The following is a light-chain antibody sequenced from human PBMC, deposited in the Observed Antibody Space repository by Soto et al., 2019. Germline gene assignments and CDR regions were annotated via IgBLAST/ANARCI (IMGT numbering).Light chain of an antibody. CDR3: SSYTSTNHVV. V-gene: IGLV2-11*01. CDR1: SSDVGGYNY. J-gene: IGLJ2*01. CDR2: DVT. Sequence: QSALTQPRSVSGSPGQSVTISCTGTSSDVGGYNYVSWYQQHPGKAPKLMIYDVTKRPSGVSNRFSGSKSGNTASLTISGLQAEDEIDYYCSSYTSTNHVVFGGGTKVTVL.